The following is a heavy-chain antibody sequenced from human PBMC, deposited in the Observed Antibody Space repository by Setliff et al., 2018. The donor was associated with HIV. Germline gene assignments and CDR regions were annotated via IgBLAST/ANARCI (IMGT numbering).Heavy chain of an antibody. D-gene: IGHD3-9*01. J-gene: IGHJ4*02. V-gene: IGHV1-69*05. CDR3: ARLTGYPPATY. CDR1: GGTFNSYA. Sequence: GASVKVSCKASGGTFNSYAFSWVRQAPGQGLEWMAGIMPIFGSTSYAQKFQGRVTMTRDTSTSTVYMELSSLRSEDTAVYYCARLTGYPPATYWGQGTLVTVSS. CDR2: IMPIFGST.